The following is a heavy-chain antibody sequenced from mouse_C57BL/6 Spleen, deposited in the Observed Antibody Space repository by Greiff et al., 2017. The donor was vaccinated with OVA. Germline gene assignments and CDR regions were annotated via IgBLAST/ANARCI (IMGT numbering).Heavy chain of an antibody. CDR2: IYPRSGNT. CDR1: GYTFTSYG. Sequence: QVQLQQSGAELARPGASVKLSCKASGYTFTSYGISWVKQRTGQGLEWIGEIYPRSGNTYYNEKFKGKATLTADKSSSTAYMELRSLTSEDAAVYFCAREGGTGPLDYWGQGTTLTVSS. D-gene: IGHD4-1*01. CDR3: AREGGTGPLDY. J-gene: IGHJ2*01. V-gene: IGHV1-81*01.